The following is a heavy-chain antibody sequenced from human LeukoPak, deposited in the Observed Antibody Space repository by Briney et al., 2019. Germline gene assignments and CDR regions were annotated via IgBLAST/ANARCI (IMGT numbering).Heavy chain of an antibody. V-gene: IGHV3-23*01. CDR1: GFTFNNYA. CDR2: ISGSGGST. CDR3: ANLPFYSGSFDY. D-gene: IGHD3-10*01. Sequence: PGGSLRLSCAASGFTFNNYAMSWVRQAPGKGLEWVAGISGSGGSTDYADTVKGRFTISRDNSKNTLDLQMNSLRAEDTAVYYCANLPFYSGSFDYWGQGTLVTVSS. J-gene: IGHJ4*02.